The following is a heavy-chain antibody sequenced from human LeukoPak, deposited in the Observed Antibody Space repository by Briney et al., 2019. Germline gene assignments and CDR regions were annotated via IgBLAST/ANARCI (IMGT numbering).Heavy chain of an antibody. CDR2: FDPEDGET. Sequence: ASVKVSCKVSGYTLTELSMHWVRQAPGKGLEWMGGFDPEDGETIYAQKFQGRVTMTEDTSTDTAYMELSNLRSEDTAVYYCATGLKYYYGSGDNYWGQGTLVTVSS. D-gene: IGHD3-10*01. J-gene: IGHJ4*02. V-gene: IGHV1-24*01. CDR1: GYTLTELS. CDR3: ATGLKYYYGSGDNY.